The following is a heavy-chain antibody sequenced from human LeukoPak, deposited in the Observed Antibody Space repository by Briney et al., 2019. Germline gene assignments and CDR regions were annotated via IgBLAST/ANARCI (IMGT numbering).Heavy chain of an antibody. CDR2: IIPIFGTA. D-gene: IGHD6-13*01. J-gene: IGHJ4*02. V-gene: IGHV1-69*13. CDR1: GGTFSSYA. Sequence: GASVKVSCKASGGTFSSYAISWVRQAPGQGLEWMGGIIPIFGTANYAQKFQGRVTITADESTSTAYMELSSLRSEDTAVYYCATLRGIAAAHEDYWGQGTLVTVSS. CDR3: ATLRGIAAAHEDY.